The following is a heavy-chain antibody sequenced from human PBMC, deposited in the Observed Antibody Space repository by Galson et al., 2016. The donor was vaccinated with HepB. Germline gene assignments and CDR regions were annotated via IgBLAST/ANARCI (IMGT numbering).Heavy chain of an antibody. CDR1: GFTFSSYW. J-gene: IGHJ4*02. CDR2: ISGSGDTT. V-gene: IGHV3-23*01. Sequence: SLRLSCAASGFTFSSYWMNWVRQAPGKGLEWVSAISGSGDTTYYADSVKGRFSISRDNSKNTLYLQMSSLTAEDTAVYYCAKWSDAAATYWGQGALVTVSS. CDR3: AKWSDAAATY. D-gene: IGHD6-13*01.